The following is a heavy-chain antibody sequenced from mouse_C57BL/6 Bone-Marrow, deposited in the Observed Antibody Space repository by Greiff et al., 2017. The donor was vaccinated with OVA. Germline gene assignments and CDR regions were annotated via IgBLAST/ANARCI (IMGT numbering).Heavy chain of an antibody. V-gene: IGHV1-82*01. CDR2: IYPGDGDT. J-gene: IGHJ1*03. D-gene: IGHD1-1*01. Sequence: VQLVESGPELVKPGASVKISCKASGYAFSSSWMNWVKQRPGKGLEWIGRIYPGDGDTNYNGKFKGKATLTADKSSSTAYMQLSSLTSEDSAVYFCARKAYYGRYFDVWGTGTTVTVAS. CDR3: ARKAYYGRYFDV. CDR1: GYAFSSSW.